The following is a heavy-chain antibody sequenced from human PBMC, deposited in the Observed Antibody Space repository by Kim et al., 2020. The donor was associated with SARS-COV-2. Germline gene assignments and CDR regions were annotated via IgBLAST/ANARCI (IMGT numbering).Heavy chain of an antibody. Sequence: GGSLRLSCAASGFTVSSNYMSWVRQAPGKGLEWVSVIYSGGSTYYADSVKGRFTISRDNSKNTLYLQMNSLRAEDTAVYYCARERSHDSSGYYDDAFDIWGQGTMVTVSS. V-gene: IGHV3-66*01. CDR3: ARERSHDSSGYYDDAFDI. D-gene: IGHD3-22*01. CDR2: IYSGGST. CDR1: GFTVSSNY. J-gene: IGHJ3*02.